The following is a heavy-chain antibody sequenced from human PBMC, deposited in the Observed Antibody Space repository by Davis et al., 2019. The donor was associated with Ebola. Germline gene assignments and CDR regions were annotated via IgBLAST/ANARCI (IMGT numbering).Heavy chain of an antibody. CDR2: IYRYGRM. J-gene: IGHJ2*01. D-gene: IGHD4-17*01. V-gene: IGHV3-66*04. Sequence: GESLKISCAASGFTVSDKYMSWVRQAPGKGLEWVSVIYRYGRMYHADSVKGRFTISRDNSKNTVYLQINSLRAEDTATYHCTRHVPGDFWYFDLWGRGTLVTVSS. CDR3: TRHVPGDFWYFDL. CDR1: GFTVSDKY.